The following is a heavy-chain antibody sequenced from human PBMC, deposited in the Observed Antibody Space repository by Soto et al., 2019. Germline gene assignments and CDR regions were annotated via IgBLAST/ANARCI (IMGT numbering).Heavy chain of an antibody. CDR3: VRGQWLPRGEY. Sequence: TLSLTCTVSGGSFSGFFWTWIRQPPGKGLEWIGEINHSGTTNYNSSLKSRVTISQDMSENQFSLSLTSLTVADTAVYYCVRGQWLPRGEYWGQGTLVTVSS. CDR1: GGSFSGFF. D-gene: IGHD6-19*01. CDR2: INHSGTT. J-gene: IGHJ4*02. V-gene: IGHV4-34*01.